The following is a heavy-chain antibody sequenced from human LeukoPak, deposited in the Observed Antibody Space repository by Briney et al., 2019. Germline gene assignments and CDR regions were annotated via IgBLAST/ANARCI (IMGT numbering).Heavy chain of an antibody. J-gene: IGHJ4*02. CDR3: ARRIAAAGTDY. Sequence: KPSETLSLTCAVYGGSFSGYYWSWIRQPPGKGLEWIGEINHSGSTNYNPSLKSRVTISVDTSKNQFSLKLSSVTAADTAVYYCARRIAAAGTDYWGQGTLVTVSS. D-gene: IGHD6-13*01. CDR1: GGSFSGYY. CDR2: INHSGST. V-gene: IGHV4-34*01.